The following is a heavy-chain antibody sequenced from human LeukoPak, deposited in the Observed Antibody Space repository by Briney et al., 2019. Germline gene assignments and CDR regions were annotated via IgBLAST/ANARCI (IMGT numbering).Heavy chain of an antibody. CDR2: ISGSGVTT. Sequence: GGSLRLSCAASGFIFSNYAMTWVRQAPGKGLEWVSAISGSGVTTYYADSVKGRFTISRGSSKNTLYLQMNSLRAEDTAVYYCAKDCRFDPRGQGTLVTVSS. CDR3: AKDCRFDP. CDR1: GFIFSNYA. J-gene: IGHJ5*02. V-gene: IGHV3-23*01.